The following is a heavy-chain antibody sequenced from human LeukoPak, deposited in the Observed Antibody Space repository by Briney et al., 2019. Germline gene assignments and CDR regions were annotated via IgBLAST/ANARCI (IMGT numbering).Heavy chain of an antibody. V-gene: IGHV1-46*01. CDR2: VNPSGGST. J-gene: IGHJ4*02. D-gene: IGHD3-3*02. CDR1: GYSLTNFY. CDR3: ARDAF. Sequence: GASVKVSCKTSGYSLTNFYIHWVRQAPGQGLEWMGMVNPSGGSTISAQRFQDRVNMTTDTSTRTVYMEMTGLTSDDTGIYYCARDAFWGQGTQVTVSS.